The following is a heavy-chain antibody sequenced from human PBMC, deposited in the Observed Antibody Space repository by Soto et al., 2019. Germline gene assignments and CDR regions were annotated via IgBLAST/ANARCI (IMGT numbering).Heavy chain of an antibody. Sequence: QVHLVESGGGVVQPGRSLRLSCAASGLTLSSQGMHWVRQAPGKGLEWVAFIWYDGSTKYSPDSVKGRFTISRDNSKNTLYLQMNSLRVEDTAVYYCARDGQQVVPHGMDVWGQGTTVTVSS. J-gene: IGHJ6*02. CDR2: IWYDGSTK. D-gene: IGHD6-13*01. CDR1: GLTLSSQG. V-gene: IGHV3-33*01. CDR3: ARDGQQVVPHGMDV.